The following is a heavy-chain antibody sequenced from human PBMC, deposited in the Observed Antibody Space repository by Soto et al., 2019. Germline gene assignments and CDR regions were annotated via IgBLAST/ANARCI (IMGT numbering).Heavy chain of an antibody. CDR2: MNPGSGDT. Sequence: ASVKVSCKASGYTFTNNDVSWVRQATGQGLEWMGWMNPGSGDTGYAQKFQGRVTMTRDISIATAYMELNSLTSEDTAIYYFARMESFGSLIWFDPWCQGTLVTVYS. J-gene: IGHJ5*02. D-gene: IGHD5-18*01. CDR1: GYTFTNND. V-gene: IGHV1-8*02. CDR3: ARMESFGSLIWFDP.